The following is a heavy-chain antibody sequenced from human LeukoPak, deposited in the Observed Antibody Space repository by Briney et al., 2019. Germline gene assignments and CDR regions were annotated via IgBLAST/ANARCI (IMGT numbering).Heavy chain of an antibody. V-gene: IGHV3-64*01. CDR1: GFTFSSYA. J-gene: IGHJ5*02. D-gene: IGHD3-9*01. CDR3: ARDRYEILTGYHWFDP. CDR2: ISSNGGST. Sequence: PGGSLRLSCAASGFTFSSYAMHWVRPAPGKGLEYVSAISSNGGSTYYANSVKGRFTISRDNSKNTLYLQMGSLRAEDMALDYSARDRYEILTGYHWFDPWGQGTLVTVSS.